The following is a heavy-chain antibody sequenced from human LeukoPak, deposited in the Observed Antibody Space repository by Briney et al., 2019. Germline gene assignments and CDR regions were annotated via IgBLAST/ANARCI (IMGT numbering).Heavy chain of an antibody. CDR1: RFTFSSYS. J-gene: IGHJ4*02. CDR3: AKSKLIEELDYFDY. D-gene: IGHD1-26*01. CDR2: ISSSSSYI. Sequence: GGSLRLPCAASRFTFSSYSMNWVRQAPGKGLEWVSSISSSSSYIYYADSVKGRFTISRDNAKNSLYLQMNSLRAEDTAVYYCAKSKLIEELDYFDYWGQGTLVTVSS. V-gene: IGHV3-21*04.